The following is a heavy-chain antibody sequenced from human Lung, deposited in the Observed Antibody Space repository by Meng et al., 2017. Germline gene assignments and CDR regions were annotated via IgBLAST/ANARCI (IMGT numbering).Heavy chain of an antibody. D-gene: IGHD6-19*01. V-gene: IGHV4/OR15-8*02. CDR2: IYHGGET. CDR1: GGSISRIVC. J-gene: IGHJ4*02. CDR3: ASWIYSCGWQ. Sequence: VELQAPGPGRWNPSGISCFTCVWLGGSISRIVCGSGDGQPQGKGRECIGEIYHGGETNYNPSLKSRVTIAIDRSKNQFSLKLSSVTAADTAVYYCASWIYSCGWQWGQGTLVTVSS.